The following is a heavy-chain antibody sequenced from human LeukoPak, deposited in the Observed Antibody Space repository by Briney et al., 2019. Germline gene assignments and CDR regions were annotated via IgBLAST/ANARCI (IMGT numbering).Heavy chain of an antibody. J-gene: IGHJ3*01. Sequence: GGSLRLSCAASGFSISNYWMSWVRQAPGKGLEWVANIKQDGSDKFYVDSVKGRFTISRDNAKNSLYLQLNSLRAEDTALYYCARDTHYYGSGSPAFDLWGRGTMVTVSS. V-gene: IGHV3-7*01. CDR2: IKQDGSDK. CDR1: GFSISNYW. CDR3: ARDTHYYGSGSPAFDL. D-gene: IGHD3-10*01.